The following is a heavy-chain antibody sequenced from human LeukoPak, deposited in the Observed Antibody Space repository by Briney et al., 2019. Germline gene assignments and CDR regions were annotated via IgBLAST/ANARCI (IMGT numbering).Heavy chain of an antibody. CDR3: ARVWEVGNYYFDY. CDR1: GYTFTGYY. Sequence: ASVKVSCKASGYTFTGYYMHWVRQAPGQGLEWMGWINPNSGGTNYAQKFQGRVTMTRDMSISTAYMELSRLRSDDTAVYYCARVWEVGNYYFDYWGQGTLVTVSS. V-gene: IGHV1-2*02. J-gene: IGHJ4*02. D-gene: IGHD1-26*01. CDR2: INPNSGGT.